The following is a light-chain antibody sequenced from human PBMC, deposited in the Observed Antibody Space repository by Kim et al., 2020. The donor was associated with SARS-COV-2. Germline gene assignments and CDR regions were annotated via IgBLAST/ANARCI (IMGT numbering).Light chain of an antibody. CDR1: SGYSNYK. CDR3: GADHGSGSNFVGVYV. CDR2: VGTGGIVG. Sequence: QLVLTQPPSASASLGASVTLTCTLSSGYSNYKVDWYQQRPGKGPRFVMRVGTGGIVGSKGDGIPVRFSVLGSGLNRYLTIKNIQEEDESDYHCGADHGSGSNFVGVYVFGTGTKVTVL. J-gene: IGLJ1*01. V-gene: IGLV9-49*01.